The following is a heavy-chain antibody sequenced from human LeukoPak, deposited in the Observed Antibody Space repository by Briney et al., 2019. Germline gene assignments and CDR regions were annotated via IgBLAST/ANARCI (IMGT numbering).Heavy chain of an antibody. J-gene: IGHJ4*02. Sequence: AASVKVSCKTSGYPFTSYDIHWVRQAAGHGLEWMSWMTPNSEKRAYAQKFQGRVTMTTNTSIDTAYMELSSLTFDDTAIYYCARGRGWGILDSWGQGHLVTVSS. CDR3: ARGRGWGILDS. CDR2: MTPNSEKR. CDR1: GYPFTSYD. D-gene: IGHD6-19*01. V-gene: IGHV1-8*01.